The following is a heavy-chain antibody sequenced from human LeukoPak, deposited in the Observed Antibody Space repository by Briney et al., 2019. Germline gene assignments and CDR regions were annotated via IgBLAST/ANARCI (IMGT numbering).Heavy chain of an antibody. CDR1: GYTFTGYY. CDR2: INPNSGGT. CDR3: ARDRGPQLWFRSAVNY. D-gene: IGHD5-18*01. V-gene: IGHV1-2*02. Sequence: EASVKVSCKASGYTFTGYYMHWVRQAPGQGLEWMGWINPNSGGTNYAQKFQGRVTMTRVTSISTAYMELSRLRSDDTAVYYCARDRGPQLWFRSAVNYWGQGTLVTVSS. J-gene: IGHJ4*02.